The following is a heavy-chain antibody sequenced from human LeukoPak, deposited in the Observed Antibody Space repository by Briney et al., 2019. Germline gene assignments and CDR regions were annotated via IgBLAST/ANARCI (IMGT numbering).Heavy chain of an antibody. V-gene: IGHV1-69*13. D-gene: IGHD3-22*01. CDR1: GGTFSSYA. J-gene: IGHJ4*02. Sequence: SVKVSCKASGGTFSSYAISWVRQAPGQGLEWMGEIIPIFGTANYAQKFQGRVTITADESTSTAYMELSSLRSEDTAVYYCARANYYDSSGYFDYWGQGTLVTVSS. CDR2: IIPIFGTA. CDR3: ARANYYDSSGYFDY.